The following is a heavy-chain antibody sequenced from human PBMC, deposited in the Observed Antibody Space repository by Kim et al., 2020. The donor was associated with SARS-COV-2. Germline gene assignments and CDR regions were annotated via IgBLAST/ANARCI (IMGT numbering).Heavy chain of an antibody. CDR3: ARGTSTVTPKNFDY. V-gene: IGHV3-7*01. D-gene: IGHD4-17*01. CDR1: GFTFSNYW. CDR2: IKQGGSEK. Sequence: GGSLRLSCAASGFTFSNYWMSWVRQAPGRGLEWVANIKQGGSEKYYVDSVKGRFTISRDNANNSLFLQMNSLRAEDTAIYYCARGTSTVTPKNFDYWGQGTLVTVSS. J-gene: IGHJ4*02.